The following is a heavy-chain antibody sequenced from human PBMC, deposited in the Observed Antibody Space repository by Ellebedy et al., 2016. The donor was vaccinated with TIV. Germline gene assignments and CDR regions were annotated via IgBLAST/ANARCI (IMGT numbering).Heavy chain of an antibody. Sequence: GGSLRLSXAASGFTFSSYGMHWVRQAPGKGLEWVAVIWYDGSHEYYADSAKGRFTISRDNSKNTLHLQMNSLRAEDTAMYYCARAVSTSYYFDYWGHGVLVTVSS. CDR2: IWYDGSHE. D-gene: IGHD2-2*01. J-gene: IGHJ4*01. V-gene: IGHV3-33*01. CDR3: ARAVSTSYYFDY. CDR1: GFTFSSYG.